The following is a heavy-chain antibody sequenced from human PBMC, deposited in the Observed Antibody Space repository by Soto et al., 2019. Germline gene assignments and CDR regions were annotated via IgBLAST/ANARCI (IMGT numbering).Heavy chain of an antibody. Sequence: QVQLQESGPGLLKPSGTLSLTCAVSGDSISGTNWWTWVRQPPGKGLEWIGEMHHSGNTNYNPSLKSRVTISVDTSKNQFSLKLSSVTAADTAVYYCARVIGSGYGYFDYWGQGTLVTVSS. V-gene: IGHV4-4*02. CDR2: MHHSGNT. D-gene: IGHD5-12*01. CDR1: GDSISGTNW. J-gene: IGHJ4*02. CDR3: ARVIGSGYGYFDY.